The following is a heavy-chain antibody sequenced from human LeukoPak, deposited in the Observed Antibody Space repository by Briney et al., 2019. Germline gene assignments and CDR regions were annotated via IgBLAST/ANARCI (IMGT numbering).Heavy chain of an antibody. D-gene: IGHD3-22*01. CDR2: IYSGGST. CDR1: GFTVSSNY. CDR3: ARLSDSSGYGIDY. J-gene: IGHJ4*02. V-gene: IGHV3-53*01. Sequence: GGFLRLSCAASGFTVSSNYMSWVRQAPGKGLEWVSVIYSGGSTYYADSVKGRFTISRDNSKNTLYLQMNSLRAEDTAVYYCARLSDSSGYGIDYWGQGTLVTVSS.